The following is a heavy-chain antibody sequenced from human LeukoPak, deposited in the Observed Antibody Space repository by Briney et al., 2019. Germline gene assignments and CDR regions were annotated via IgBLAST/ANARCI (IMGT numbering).Heavy chain of an antibody. CDR1: GYTFTSYG. D-gene: IGHD6-19*01. V-gene: IGHV1-18*04. CDR3: ARDRAVAGYYYYYYGMDV. J-gene: IGHJ6*04. CDR2: ISGYNGNT. Sequence: GASVKVSCKASGYTFTSYGISWVRQAPGQGLEWMGWISGYNGNTNYAQKLQGRITMTTDTSTSTAYMELRSLRSDDTAVYYCARDRAVAGYYYYYYGMDVRGKGTTVTVSS.